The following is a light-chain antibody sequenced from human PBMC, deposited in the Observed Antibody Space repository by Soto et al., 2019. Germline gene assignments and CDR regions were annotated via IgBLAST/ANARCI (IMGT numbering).Light chain of an antibody. CDR2: AAS. V-gene: IGKV1-12*01. CDR3: QQANSFPPT. J-gene: IGKJ4*01. CDR1: QGINKW. Sequence: DIQMTQSPSSVSASVGDRVTITCRASQGINKWLAWYQQKPGKAPKLLISAASSSRSGVPSRFSGSGSGTDFILTISSLQPEDFATYYCQQANSFPPTFGGGTRVEI.